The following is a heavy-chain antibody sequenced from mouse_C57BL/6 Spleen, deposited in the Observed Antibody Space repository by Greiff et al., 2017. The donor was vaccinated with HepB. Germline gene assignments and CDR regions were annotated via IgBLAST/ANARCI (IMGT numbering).Heavy chain of an antibody. CDR3: TLYGNYVFYAMDY. CDR1: GFNIKDYY. V-gene: IGHV14-1*01. Sequence: EVKLMESGAELVRPGASVKLSCTASGFNIKDYYMHWVKQRPEQGLEWIGRIDPEDGDTEYAPKFQGKATMTADTSSNTAYLQLSSLTSEDTAVYYCTLYGNYVFYAMDYWGQGTSVTVSS. J-gene: IGHJ4*01. CDR2: IDPEDGDT. D-gene: IGHD2-1*01.